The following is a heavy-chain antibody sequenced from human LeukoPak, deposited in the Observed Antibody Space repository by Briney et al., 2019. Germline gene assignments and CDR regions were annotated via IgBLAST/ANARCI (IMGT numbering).Heavy chain of an antibody. CDR1: GFTFSTYS. D-gene: IGHD1-26*01. CDR3: ARGKWEPLDY. Sequence: GGSLRLSCSASGFTFSTYSMNWVRQAPGKGLEWVSSISSSSRYIYYADSVKGRFTISRDNAKNSLYLQMNSLRAEDTAVYYCARGKWEPLDYWGQGTLVTVSS. J-gene: IGHJ4*02. V-gene: IGHV3-21*01. CDR2: ISSSSRYI.